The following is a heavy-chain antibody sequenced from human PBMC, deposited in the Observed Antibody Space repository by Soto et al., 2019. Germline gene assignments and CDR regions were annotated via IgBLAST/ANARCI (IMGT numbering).Heavy chain of an antibody. CDR3: ARTGETIFGVVNYYYYGMDV. Sequence: PWGSLRLSCAASGFTFSSYWMRWFRQSPVKGLVWVSRINSDGSSTSYADSVKGRFTISRDNAKNTLYLQMNSLRAEDTAVYYCARTGETIFGVVNYYYYGMDVWGQGTTVTVSS. D-gene: IGHD3-3*01. V-gene: IGHV3-74*01. J-gene: IGHJ6*02. CDR1: GFTFSSYW. CDR2: INSDGSST.